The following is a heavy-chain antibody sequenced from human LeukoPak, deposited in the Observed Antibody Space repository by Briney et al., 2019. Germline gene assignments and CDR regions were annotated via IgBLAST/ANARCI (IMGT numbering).Heavy chain of an antibody. CDR2: ISAYNGNT. D-gene: IGHD3-10*01. CDR3: ARGLYSSGSYYNWFDP. CDR1: GYTFTSYG. V-gene: IGHV1-18*01. J-gene: IGHJ5*02. Sequence: ASVKVSCKAPGYTFTSYGISWVRQAPGQGLEWMGWISAYNGNTNYAQKLQGRVTMTTDTSTSTAYMELRSLRSDDTAVYYCARGLYSSGSYYNWFDPWGQGTLVTVSS.